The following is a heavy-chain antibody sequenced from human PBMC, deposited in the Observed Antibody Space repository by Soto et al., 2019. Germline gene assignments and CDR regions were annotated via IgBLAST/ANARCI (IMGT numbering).Heavy chain of an antibody. CDR1: GFTFSSYA. CDR3: AKGRFGGPSDAFDI. D-gene: IGHD3-3*01. V-gene: IGHV3-23*01. J-gene: IGHJ3*02. Sequence: EVQLLESGGGLVQPGGSLRLSCAASGFTFSSYAMSWVRQAPGKGLEWVSGITDSGGRTYYADSVKGRFTISRDNSKNTLYLQTNSVRAGDTAVYDCAKGRFGGPSDAFDIWGQGTMVTVSS. CDR2: ITDSGGRT.